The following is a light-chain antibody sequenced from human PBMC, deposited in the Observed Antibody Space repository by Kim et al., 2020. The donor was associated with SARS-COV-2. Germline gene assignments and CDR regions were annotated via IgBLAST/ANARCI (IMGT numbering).Light chain of an antibody. J-gene: IGKJ2*01. CDR2: GAS. CDR1: QSVSSSY. V-gene: IGKV3-20*01. Sequence: SWSPGARATLSCRASQSVSSSYLAWYQQKPGQAPRLLIYGASSRATGIPDRFSGSGSETDFTLTISRLEPEDFAVYYCQQYGSSLFFGQGTKLEIK. CDR3: QQYGSSLF.